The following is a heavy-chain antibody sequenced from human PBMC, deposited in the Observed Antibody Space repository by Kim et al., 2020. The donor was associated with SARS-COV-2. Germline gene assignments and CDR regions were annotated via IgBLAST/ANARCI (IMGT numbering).Heavy chain of an antibody. CDR3: ARLVNMAAPDWYFDR. V-gene: IGHV4-31*03. CDR2: ISFYGHV. D-gene: IGHD6-13*01. CDR1: GATMKTHQYY. Sequence: SETLSLTCSVSGATMKTHQYYWTWVRQLPGVGLEWLGYISFYGHVQYNPSLSSRLSLSPDPSGSHFSLRLASVTDADTAVYFCARLVNMAAPDWYFDRWGRGLLVTVSS. J-gene: IGHJ2*01.